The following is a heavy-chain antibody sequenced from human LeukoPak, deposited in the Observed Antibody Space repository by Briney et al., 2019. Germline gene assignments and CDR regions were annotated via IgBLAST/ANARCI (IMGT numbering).Heavy chain of an antibody. Sequence: ASVKVSCKASGYTFTSFGISWVRQAPGQGLEWMGWISAYNGNTNHAQKVQGRVTLTTDISASTAYMEVTSLRSDGTAVYYCTRDLGHGAGIFWDYWGQGTLVTVSS. CDR2: ISAYNGNT. CDR3: TRDLGHGAGIFWDY. V-gene: IGHV1-18*04. D-gene: IGHD3-10*01. CDR1: GYTFTSFG. J-gene: IGHJ4*02.